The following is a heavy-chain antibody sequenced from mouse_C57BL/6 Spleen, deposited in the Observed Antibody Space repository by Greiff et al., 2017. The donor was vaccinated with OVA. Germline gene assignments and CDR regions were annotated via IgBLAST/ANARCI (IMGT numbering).Heavy chain of an antibody. CDR3: ARDPPYAMDY. CDR1: GFTFSDYY. J-gene: IGHJ4*01. V-gene: IGHV5-16*01. Sequence: EVKLVESEGGLVQPGSSMKLSCTASGFTFSDYYMAWVRQVPEKGLEWVANINYDGSSTYYLDSLKSRFIISRDNAKNILYLQMSSLKSEDTATYYCARDPPYAMDYWGQGTSVTVSS. CDR2: INYDGSST.